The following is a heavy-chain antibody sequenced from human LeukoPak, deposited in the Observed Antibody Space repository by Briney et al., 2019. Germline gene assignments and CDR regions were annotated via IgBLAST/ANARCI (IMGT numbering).Heavy chain of an antibody. D-gene: IGHD3-22*01. Sequence: GGSLRLSCAVSGFTFSSNWMNWVRQAPGKGLEWVSHINNDGSTIYYADSVKGRFTISRDNAKNSLYLQMNSLRAEDAAVYYCARDYYDSSGYYNFDYWGQGTLVTVSS. CDR1: GFTFSSNW. CDR2: INNDGSTI. J-gene: IGHJ4*02. CDR3: ARDYYDSSGYYNFDY. V-gene: IGHV3-48*04.